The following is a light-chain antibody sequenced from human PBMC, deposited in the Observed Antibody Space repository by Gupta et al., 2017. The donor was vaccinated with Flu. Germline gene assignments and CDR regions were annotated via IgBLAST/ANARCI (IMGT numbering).Light chain of an antibody. V-gene: IGKV1-39*01. J-gene: IGKJ4*01. CDR2: AAS. CDR3: QQSFSTPLT. Sequence: DIQMTQSPSSLSASAGDRVTITCRASQNIRRYLSWFQQKPGKATKLLIYAASSLQSGVPSRFTGGGSGTDFTLTIRSLQPEDFATYYCQQSFSTPLTFGGGTKVEIK. CDR1: QNIRRY.